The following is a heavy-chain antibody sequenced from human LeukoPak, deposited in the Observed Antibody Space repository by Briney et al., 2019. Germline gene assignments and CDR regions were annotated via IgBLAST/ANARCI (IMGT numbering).Heavy chain of an antibody. J-gene: IGHJ4*02. Sequence: SETLSLTCSVSGDSTSDKYWSWIRQPPGKGLEWIGYISYSGSPNYNPSLKGRVTISVDTSKTQFSLKLSSVTAADTAVYYCARHTGARRSFDYWGQGTLVTVSS. CDR3: ARHTGARRSFDY. D-gene: IGHD1-1*01. CDR1: GDSTSDKY. CDR2: ISYSGSP. V-gene: IGHV4-59*08.